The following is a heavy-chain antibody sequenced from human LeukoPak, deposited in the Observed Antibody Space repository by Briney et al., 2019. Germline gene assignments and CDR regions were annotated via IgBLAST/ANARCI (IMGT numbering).Heavy chain of an antibody. J-gene: IGHJ6*03. V-gene: IGHV3-66*01. Sequence: GGSLRLSCAASGFTVSSNYMSWVRQAPGKGLEWVSVIYSGGSTYYADSVKGRFTISRDNSKNTLYLQMNSLRAEDTAVYYCARDRGYYDSSGYQRYYYYYMDVWGKGTTVTVSS. CDR3: ARDRGYYDSSGYQRYYYYYMDV. CDR1: GFTVSSNY. D-gene: IGHD3-22*01. CDR2: IYSGGST.